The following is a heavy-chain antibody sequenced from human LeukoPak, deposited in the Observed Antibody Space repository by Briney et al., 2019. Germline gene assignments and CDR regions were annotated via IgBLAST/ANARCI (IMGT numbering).Heavy chain of an antibody. Sequence: GGSLRLSCAASGFTFNSYALTWVRQAPGKGLEWVSATSGSGDTTSYADSVKGRFTISRDNSKNTLYLQMNSLRAEDTAVYYCAKDRQYIAARPDYWGQGTLVTVSS. D-gene: IGHD6-6*01. J-gene: IGHJ4*02. CDR1: GFTFNSYA. CDR3: AKDRQYIAARPDY. V-gene: IGHV3-23*01. CDR2: TSGSGDTT.